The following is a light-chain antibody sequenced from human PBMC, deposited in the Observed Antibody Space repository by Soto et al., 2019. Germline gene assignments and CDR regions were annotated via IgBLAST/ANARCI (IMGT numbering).Light chain of an antibody. Sequence: QSALTQPASVSGSPGQSITISCTGTSSDIGDYDYVSWYQQHPGKAPKLLISEVSNRPSGVSNRFSGSTSGNTASLTISGLADEEEDDYCSTSSASGNALVFGGGTKLTVL. CDR2: EVS. J-gene: IGLJ2*01. CDR3: TSSASGNALV. V-gene: IGLV2-14*01. CDR1: SSDIGDYDY.